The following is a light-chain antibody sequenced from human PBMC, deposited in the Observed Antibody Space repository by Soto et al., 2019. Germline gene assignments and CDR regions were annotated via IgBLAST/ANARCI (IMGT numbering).Light chain of an antibody. CDR2: GSS. CDR3: QQYGSSPPT. Sequence: EIVLTQSPGTLSLSPGERATLSCKASQSIVSNYLAWYQRRPGQAPRLLIYGSSSRATDIPARFSGSGSGTAFTLTITRLESEDFAVYYCQQYGSSPPTFGQGTKVEFK. V-gene: IGKV3-20*01. J-gene: IGKJ1*01. CDR1: QSIVSNY.